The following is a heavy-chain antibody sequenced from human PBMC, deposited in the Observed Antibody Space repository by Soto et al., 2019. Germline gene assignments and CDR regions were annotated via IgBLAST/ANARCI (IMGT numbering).Heavy chain of an antibody. CDR2: ISAYNGNT. V-gene: IGHV1-18*01. Sequence: GASVKVSCKASGYTFTSYGISWVRQAPGQGLEWMGWISAYNGNTNYAQKLQGRVTMTTDTSTSTAYMELRSLRSDDTAVYYCARIEVTIFGVVIAQMGADFDYWGQGTLVTVSS. D-gene: IGHD3-3*01. J-gene: IGHJ4*02. CDR3: ARIEVTIFGVVIAQMGADFDY. CDR1: GYTFTSYG.